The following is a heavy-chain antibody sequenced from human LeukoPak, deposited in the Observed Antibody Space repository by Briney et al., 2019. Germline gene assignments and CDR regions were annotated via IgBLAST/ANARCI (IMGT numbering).Heavy chain of an antibody. Sequence: GGSLRLSCAASGFTFSSYAMHWVRQAPGKGLEWVAVISYDGSNKCYADSVKGRFTISRDNSKNTLYLQMNSLRAEDTAVYYCARDGGYPDAFDIWGQGTMVTVSS. J-gene: IGHJ3*02. D-gene: IGHD1-26*01. V-gene: IGHV3-30*04. CDR1: GFTFSSYA. CDR3: ARDGGYPDAFDI. CDR2: ISYDGSNK.